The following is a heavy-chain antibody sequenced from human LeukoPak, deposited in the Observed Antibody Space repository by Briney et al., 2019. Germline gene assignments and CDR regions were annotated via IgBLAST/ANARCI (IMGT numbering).Heavy chain of an antibody. CDR3: ARRPVPHIVVVTAIWVVYFQH. J-gene: IGHJ1*01. CDR1: GGPVSSGSYY. D-gene: IGHD2-21*02. V-gene: IGHV4-61*01. Sequence: SETLSLTCTVSGGPVSSGSYYWSWIRQPPGKGLEWIGYIYYSGSTNYNPSLKSRGSISANTSTNQFSLMLSSVIAAETAVYYCARRPVPHIVVVTAIWVVYFQHWGQGTLVTVSS. CDR2: IYYSGST.